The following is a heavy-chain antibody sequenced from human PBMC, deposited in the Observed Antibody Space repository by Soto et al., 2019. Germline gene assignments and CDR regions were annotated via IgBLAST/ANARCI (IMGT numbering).Heavy chain of an antibody. J-gene: IGHJ4*02. CDR1: GDTFSFYS. CDR2: VNPILSMS. D-gene: IGHD3-10*01. Sequence: QVQLVQSGAEVKRPGSSVKVSCKASGDTFSFYSINWVRQAPGLGLEWMGRVNPILSMSNYAQRFQGRVTMTADKSTSTAYMEISGLRSEDTAMYYCATSYGSGYRAFDYWGKGALVTVSS. V-gene: IGHV1-69*04. CDR3: ATSYGSGYRAFDY.